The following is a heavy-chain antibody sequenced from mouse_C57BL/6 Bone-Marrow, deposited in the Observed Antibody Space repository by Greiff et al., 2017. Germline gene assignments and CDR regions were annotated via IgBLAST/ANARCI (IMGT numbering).Heavy chain of an antibody. D-gene: IGHD2-3*01. CDR3: ARLGYYDYAMDY. J-gene: IGHJ4*01. Sequence: EVKLVESGGGLVQPGGSLQLSCAASGFTFSDYGLAWVRQAPRKGPEWVAFISNLAYSIYYADTVTGRFTISRENAKNTLYLEMSSLRSEDTAMYYCARLGYYDYAMDYWGQGTSVTVSS. V-gene: IGHV5-15*04. CDR2: ISNLAYSI. CDR1: GFTFSDYG.